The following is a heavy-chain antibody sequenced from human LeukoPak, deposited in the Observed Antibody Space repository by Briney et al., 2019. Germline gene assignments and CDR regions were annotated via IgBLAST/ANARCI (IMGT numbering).Heavy chain of an antibody. CDR3: ARGRVSYYNYYYYMDA. J-gene: IGHJ6*03. CDR1: GGSISRSSYY. CDR2: IYYSGST. Sequence: SETLSLTCTVSGGSISRSSYYWGWIRQPPGKGLEWIGSIYYSGSTYYNPSLKSRVTISGDTSKNQFSLKLSSVTAADTAVYYCARGRVSYYNYYYYMDAWGKGTTVTISS. V-gene: IGHV4-39*07. D-gene: IGHD3-10*01.